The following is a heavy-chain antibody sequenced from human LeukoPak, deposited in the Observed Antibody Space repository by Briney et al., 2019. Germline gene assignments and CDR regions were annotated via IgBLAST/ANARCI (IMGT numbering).Heavy chain of an antibody. Sequence: SETLSLTCTVSGYSISSGYYWGWIRQPPGKGLEWIGSIYHSGSTYYNPSLKSRVTISVDTSKNQFSLKLSSVTAADTAVYYCASSWNYGQSYYYYMDVWGKGTTVTVSS. CDR3: ASSWNYGQSYYYYMDV. J-gene: IGHJ6*03. CDR2: IYHSGST. V-gene: IGHV4-38-2*02. CDR1: GYSISSGYY. D-gene: IGHD1-7*01.